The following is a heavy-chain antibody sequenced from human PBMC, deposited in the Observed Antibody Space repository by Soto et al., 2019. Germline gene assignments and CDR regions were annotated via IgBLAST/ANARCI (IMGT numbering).Heavy chain of an antibody. Sequence: AGGSLRLSCAASGFTFSSYGMHWVRQAPGKGLEWVAVISYDGSNKYYADSVKGRFTISRDNSKNTPYLQMNSLRAEDTAVYYCAKDPYYYDSSGYTFDYWGQGTLVTVSS. CDR1: GFTFSSYG. D-gene: IGHD3-22*01. CDR2: ISYDGSNK. CDR3: AKDPYYYDSSGYTFDY. V-gene: IGHV3-30*18. J-gene: IGHJ4*02.